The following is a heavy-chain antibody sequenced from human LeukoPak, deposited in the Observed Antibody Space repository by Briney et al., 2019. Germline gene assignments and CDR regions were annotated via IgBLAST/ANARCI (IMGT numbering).Heavy chain of an antibody. D-gene: IGHD6-13*01. Sequence: SETLSLTCAVYGGSFSGYYWSWIRQPPGKGLEWIGEINHSGSTNYNPSLKSRVTISVDSSKNQFSLKISSVTAADTAVYYCARIRRGGDPAAGISGLAIKYKKNWFDPWGQGTLVTVSS. CDR3: ARIRRGGDPAAGISGLAIKYKKNWFDP. J-gene: IGHJ5*02. V-gene: IGHV4-34*01. CDR2: INHSGST. CDR1: GGSFSGYY.